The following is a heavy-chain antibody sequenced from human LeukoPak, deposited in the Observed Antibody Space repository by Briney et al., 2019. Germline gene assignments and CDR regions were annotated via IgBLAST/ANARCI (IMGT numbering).Heavy chain of an antibody. CDR3: VKGDNNILNGYYNSFDY. D-gene: IGHD3-9*01. CDR2: ISGSGIST. V-gene: IGHV3-23*01. J-gene: IGHJ4*02. Sequence: GGSLRLSCAASGFTFNDYGMSWVRQAPGKGLEWVSTISGSGISTYYTDSVKGRFTISRDNSRNTLYLQMNSLRAEDTALYYCVKGDNNILNGYYNSFDYWGQGTLVTVSS. CDR1: GFTFNDYG.